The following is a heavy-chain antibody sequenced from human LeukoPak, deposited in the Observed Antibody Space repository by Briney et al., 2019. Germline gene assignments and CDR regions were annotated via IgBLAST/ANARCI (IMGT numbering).Heavy chain of an antibody. D-gene: IGHD2-2*01. CDR1: GSISSYY. CDR2: IYTSGST. J-gene: IGHJ3*02. Sequence: SETLSLTCTVSGSISSYYLSWIRQPPGKGLEWIGYIYTSGSTNYNPSLKSRVTVSVDTSKNQFSLDLSSVTAADTAVYYCARQKCTSTSCLTKNAFDIWGQGTMVTVSS. V-gene: IGHV4-4*09. CDR3: ARQKCTSTSCLTKNAFDI.